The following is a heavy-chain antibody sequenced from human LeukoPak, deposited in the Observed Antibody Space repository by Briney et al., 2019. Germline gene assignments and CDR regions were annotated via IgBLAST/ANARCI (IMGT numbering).Heavy chain of an antibody. Sequence: GGSLRLSCAASGFTFSNYAMSWVRQAPGKGLEWVSGISGGGGNPYYADSVKGRFTISRDNSKNTLYLQMASLRVEDTAVYYCAKSSAFLLVNDYYMDVWGKGTTVTVSS. CDR2: ISGGGGNP. V-gene: IGHV3-23*01. CDR3: AKSSAFLLVNDYYMDV. CDR1: GFTFSNYA. J-gene: IGHJ6*03. D-gene: IGHD3-3*01.